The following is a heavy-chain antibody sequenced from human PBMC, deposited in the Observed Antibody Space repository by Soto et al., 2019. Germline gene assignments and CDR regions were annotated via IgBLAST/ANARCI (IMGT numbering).Heavy chain of an antibody. D-gene: IGHD1-26*01. J-gene: IGHJ6*02. CDR2: ISYDGSNK. CDR1: GFTFSSYG. CDR3: AKDLVGATRKDHYYYYYGMDV. V-gene: IGHV3-30*18. Sequence: GGSLRLSCAASGFTFSSYGMHWVRQAPGKGLEWVAVISYDGSNKYYADSVKGRFTISRDNSKNTLYLQMNSLRAEDTAVYYCAKDLVGATRKDHYYYYYGMDVWGQGTTVTVSS.